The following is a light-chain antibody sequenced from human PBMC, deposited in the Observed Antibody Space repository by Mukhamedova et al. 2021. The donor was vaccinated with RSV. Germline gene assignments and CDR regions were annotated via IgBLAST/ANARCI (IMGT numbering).Light chain of an antibody. V-gene: IGKV2-29*03. J-gene: IGKJ4*01. Sequence: YLQKPGQSPQLLIYEVSSRFSGVPDRLSGSGSGTDFTLRLCRVEAEDVGIYYCMQGKHLPLSFGGGTKVDIK. CDR3: MQGKHLPLS. CDR2: EVS.